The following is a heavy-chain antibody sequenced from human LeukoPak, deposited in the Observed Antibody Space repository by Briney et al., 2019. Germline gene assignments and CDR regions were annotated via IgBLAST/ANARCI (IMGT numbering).Heavy chain of an antibody. CDR1: GYTFTSYY. D-gene: IGHD3-22*01. CDR2: INPSGGST. V-gene: IGHV1-46*01. J-gene: IGHJ4*02. Sequence: ASVKVSCKASGYTFTSYYMHWVRQAPGQGLEWMGIINPSGGSTSYAQKFQGRVTMTRNTSISTAYMELSSLRSEDTAVYYCVHYDPYYFDYWGQGTLVTVSS. CDR3: VHYDPYYFDY.